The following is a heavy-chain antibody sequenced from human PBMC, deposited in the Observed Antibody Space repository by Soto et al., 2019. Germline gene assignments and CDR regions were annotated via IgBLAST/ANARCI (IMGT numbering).Heavy chain of an antibody. CDR1: GYTFTSYG. CDR3: ARRNWLWSPGIAVAGQVYY. CDR2: ISAYNGNT. V-gene: IGHV1-18*01. J-gene: IGHJ4*02. Sequence: ASVKVSCKASGYTFTSYGISWVRQAPGQGLEWMGWISAYNGNTNYAQKLQGRVTMTTDTSTSTAYMELRSLRSDDTAVYYCARRNWLWSPGIAVAGQVYYRAQGTPVTVSS. D-gene: IGHD6-19*01.